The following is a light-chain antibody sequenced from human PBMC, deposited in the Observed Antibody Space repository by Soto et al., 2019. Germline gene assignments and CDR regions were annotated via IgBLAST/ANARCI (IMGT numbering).Light chain of an antibody. J-gene: IGKJ4*01. CDR2: DAS. V-gene: IGKV3-11*01. CDR3: LQRSSWPPVT. CDR1: QRISNY. Sequence: EIVLTQSPATLSLSPGERATLSCRASQRISNYLAWYQQRPGQAPRLLIYDASNRATGIPARFSGSGSGTDFTLTISSLEAEDVGVYYCLQRSSWPPVTFGGGTKVEIK.